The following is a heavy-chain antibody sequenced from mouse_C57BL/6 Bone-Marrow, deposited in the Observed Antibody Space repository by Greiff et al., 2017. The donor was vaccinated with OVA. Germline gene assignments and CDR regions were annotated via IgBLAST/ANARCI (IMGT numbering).Heavy chain of an antibody. CDR3: GRLRPYFDV. V-gene: IGHV1-50*01. D-gene: IGHD2-12*01. CDR1: GYTFTSYW. J-gene: IGHJ1*03. CDR2: IDPSDSYT. Sequence: VQLQQPGAELVKPGASVKLSCKASGYTFTSYWMQWVKQRPGQGLEWIGEIDPSDSYTNYNQKFKGKATLTVDTSSSTAYMQLSSLTSEDAAVYYCGRLRPYFDVWGTGTTVTVSS.